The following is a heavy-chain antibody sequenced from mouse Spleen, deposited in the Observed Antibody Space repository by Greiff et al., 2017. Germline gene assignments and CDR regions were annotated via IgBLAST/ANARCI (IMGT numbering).Heavy chain of an antibody. V-gene: IGHV2-2*01. CDR3: ARKDYRYDAGGYWYFDV. CDR2: IWSGGST. D-gene: IGHD2-14*01. Sequence: QVQLQQSGPGLVQPSQSLSITCTVSGFSLTSYGVHWVRQSPGKGLEWLGVIWSGGSTDYNAAFISRLSISKDNSKSQVFFKMNSLQADDTAIYYCARKDYRYDAGGYWYFDVWGAGTTVTVSS. CDR1: GFSLTSYG. J-gene: IGHJ1*01.